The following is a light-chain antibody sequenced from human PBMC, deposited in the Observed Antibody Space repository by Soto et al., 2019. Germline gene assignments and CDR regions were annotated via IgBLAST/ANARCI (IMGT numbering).Light chain of an antibody. CDR2: DAS. CDR3: QQRSNWPRLT. J-gene: IGKJ4*01. CDR1: QSVTRF. Sequence: EIVLTQSPATLSLSPGERATLSCRASQSVTRFLAWYQQKPGQAPRLLIYDASNMATGIPARFSGSGSGTDFTLTISSLEPEDFAVYYCQQRSNWPRLTFGGGTKVEIK. V-gene: IGKV3-11*01.